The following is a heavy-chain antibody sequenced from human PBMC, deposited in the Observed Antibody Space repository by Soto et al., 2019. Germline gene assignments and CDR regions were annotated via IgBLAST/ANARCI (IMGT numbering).Heavy chain of an antibody. CDR3: ARDLRQWLGKSYMDV. Sequence: SETLSLTCTVSGGSISSYYWSWIRQPPGKGLEWIGYIYYSGSTNYNPSLKSRVTISVDTSKNQFSLKLSSVTAADTAVYYCARDLRQWLGKSYMDVWGKGTTVTVSS. J-gene: IGHJ6*03. CDR1: GGSISSYY. D-gene: IGHD6-19*01. V-gene: IGHV4-59*01. CDR2: IYYSGST.